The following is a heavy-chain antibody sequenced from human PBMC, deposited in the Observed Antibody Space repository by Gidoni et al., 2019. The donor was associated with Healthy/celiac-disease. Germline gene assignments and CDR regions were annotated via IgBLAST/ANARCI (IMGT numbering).Heavy chain of an antibody. D-gene: IGHD6-19*01. CDR2: ISWNSGSI. CDR1: GFTFDDYA. CDR3: AKDEGALAVAGTLFDY. V-gene: IGHV3-9*01. Sequence: EVQLVESGGGLVQPGRSLRLSCAASGFTFDDYAMHWVRQAPGKGLEWVSGISWNSGSIGYADSVKGRFTISRDNAKNSLYLQMNSLRAEDTALYYCAKDEGALAVAGTLFDYWGQGTLVTVSS. J-gene: IGHJ4*02.